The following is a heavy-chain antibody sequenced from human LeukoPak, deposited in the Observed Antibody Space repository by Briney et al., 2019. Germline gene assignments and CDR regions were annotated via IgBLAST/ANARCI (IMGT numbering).Heavy chain of an antibody. D-gene: IGHD6-13*01. Sequence: SETLSLTCAVSGGSISSGGYSWSWIRQPPGKGLEWIGYIYHSGSTYYNPSLKSRVTISVDRSKNQFSLKLSSVTAADTAVYYCARELVGSCFDYWGQGTLVTVSS. CDR1: GGSISSGGYS. J-gene: IGHJ4*02. V-gene: IGHV4-30-2*01. CDR3: ARELVGSCFDY. CDR2: IYHSGST.